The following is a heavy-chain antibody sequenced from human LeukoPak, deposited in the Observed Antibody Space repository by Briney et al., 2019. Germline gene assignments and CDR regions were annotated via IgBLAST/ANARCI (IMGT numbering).Heavy chain of an antibody. J-gene: IGHJ4*02. D-gene: IGHD6-13*01. Sequence: GGSLRLSCAASGFTFSSYGMHWVRQAPGKGLEWVAFIRYDGSNKYYADSVKGRFTISRDNSKNTLYLQMNSLRAEDTAVYYCTAAAGPYFDYWGQGTLVTVSS. CDR3: TAAAGPYFDY. V-gene: IGHV3-30*02. CDR2: IRYDGSNK. CDR1: GFTFSSYG.